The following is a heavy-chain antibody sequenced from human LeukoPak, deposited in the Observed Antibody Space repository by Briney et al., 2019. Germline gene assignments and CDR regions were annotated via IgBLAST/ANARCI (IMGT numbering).Heavy chain of an antibody. CDR3: ARTMYYYDQRAGFDY. CDR2: IIPIFGTA. D-gene: IGHD3-22*01. J-gene: IGHJ4*02. CDR1: GGTFISYA. Sequence: ASVKVSCKASGGTFISYAISWVRQAPGQGLEWMGGIIPIFGTANYAQKFQGRVTITADESTSTACMELSSLRSEDTAVYYCARTMYYYDQRAGFDYWGQGTLVTVSS. V-gene: IGHV1-69*13.